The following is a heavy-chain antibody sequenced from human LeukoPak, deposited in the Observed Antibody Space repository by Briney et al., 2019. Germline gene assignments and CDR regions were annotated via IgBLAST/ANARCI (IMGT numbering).Heavy chain of an antibody. J-gene: IGHJ4*02. Sequence: GRSLRLSCAASGFTFSSYAMHWVRQAPGKGLEWVAVISYDGSNKYYADSVKGRFTISRDNSKNTLYLQTNSLRAEDTAVYYCARVQYSSGWYFDYWGQGTLVTVSS. CDR1: GFTFSSYA. V-gene: IGHV3-30*04. D-gene: IGHD6-19*01. CDR3: ARVQYSSGWYFDY. CDR2: ISYDGSNK.